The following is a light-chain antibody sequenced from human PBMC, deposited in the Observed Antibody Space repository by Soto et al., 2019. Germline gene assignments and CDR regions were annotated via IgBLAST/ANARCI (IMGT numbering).Light chain of an antibody. CDR3: QHYNSYSEA. CDR1: QTISSW. J-gene: IGKJ1*01. CDR2: KAS. V-gene: IGKV1-5*03. Sequence: IQMAQSPSTPSGSVGDRVTIPCRASQTISSWLAWYQQKPGKAPKLLIYKASTLKSGVPSRFSGSGSGTEFTLTISSLQPDDFATYYCQHYNSYSEAFGQGTKVDIK.